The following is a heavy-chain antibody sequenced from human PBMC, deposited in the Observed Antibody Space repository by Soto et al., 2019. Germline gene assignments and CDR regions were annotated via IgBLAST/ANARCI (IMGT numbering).Heavy chain of an antibody. Sequence: EVQLVESGGGLVKPGGSLRLSCAASGFTFSSYSMNWVRQAPGKGLEWVSSISSSSSYIYYADSVKGRFTISRDNAKNSLYLQMNSLRAEDTAVYYCARDQGLESGGTTEGDYGMDVWGQGTTVTVSS. V-gene: IGHV3-21*01. CDR3: ARDQGLESGGTTEGDYGMDV. D-gene: IGHD2-15*01. J-gene: IGHJ6*02. CDR1: GFTFSSYS. CDR2: ISSSSSYI.